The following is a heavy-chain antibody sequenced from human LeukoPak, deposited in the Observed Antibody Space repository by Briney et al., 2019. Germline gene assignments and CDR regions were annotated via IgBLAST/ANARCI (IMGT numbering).Heavy chain of an antibody. V-gene: IGHV4-30-2*06. Sequence: SQSLSLTCAVSGGSMSGGGYSWGWIRQSPGKGLEWIGYFYQSGSTYYNPSLKSRVTIAVDRYQNQFSLKLSSLTAADTAVYYCARRGSYFSFDIWGQGTMVTVSS. J-gene: IGHJ3*02. CDR2: FYQSGST. D-gene: IGHD1-26*01. CDR1: GGSMSGGGYS. CDR3: ARRGSYFSFDI.